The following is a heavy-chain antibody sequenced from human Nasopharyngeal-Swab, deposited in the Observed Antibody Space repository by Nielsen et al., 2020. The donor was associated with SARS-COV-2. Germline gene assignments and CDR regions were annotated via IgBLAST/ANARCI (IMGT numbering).Heavy chain of an antibody. V-gene: IGHV3-48*02. CDR1: GFTFSTYT. J-gene: IGHJ3*02. CDR2: IAGSGSTV. Sequence: GESLPISCAASGFTFSTYTFNWVRQAPGKGLEWVSFIAGSGSTVYRDSVKGRFTVSRDNARNLVYPQMNSLRDEDTAVYYCARDGITTGRDDAFDIWGQGTMVTVSS. CDR3: ARDGITTGRDDAFDI. D-gene: IGHD1-1*01.